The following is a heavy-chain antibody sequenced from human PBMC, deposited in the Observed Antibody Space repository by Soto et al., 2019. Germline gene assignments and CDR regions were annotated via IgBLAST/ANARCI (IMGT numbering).Heavy chain of an antibody. CDR2: IYYSGST. J-gene: IGHJ5*02. Sequence: QLQLQESGPGLVKPSETLSLTCTVSGGSISSSSYYWGWIRQPPGKGLEWIGSIYYSGSTYYNPSLKSRVTISVDTSKNQFSLKLSSVTAADTAVYYCARHLVLWFGEGRVSWFDPWGQGTLVTVSS. V-gene: IGHV4-39*01. D-gene: IGHD3-10*01. CDR1: GGSISSSSYY. CDR3: ARHLVLWFGEGRVSWFDP.